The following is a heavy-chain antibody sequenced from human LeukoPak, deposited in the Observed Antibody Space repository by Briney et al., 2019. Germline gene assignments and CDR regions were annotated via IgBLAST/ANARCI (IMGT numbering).Heavy chain of an antibody. V-gene: IGHV4-30-2*01. D-gene: IGHD5-12*01. CDR2: IYHGGST. Sequence: PSETLSLTCAVSGGSISSGGYSWSWIRQPPGKGLEWIGYIYHGGSTYYNPSLKSRVTISVDRSKNQFSLKLSSVTAADTAVYYCARGPYSGYDSYYYGMDVWGQGTTVTVSS. CDR1: GGSISSGGYS. J-gene: IGHJ6*02. CDR3: ARGPYSGYDSYYYGMDV.